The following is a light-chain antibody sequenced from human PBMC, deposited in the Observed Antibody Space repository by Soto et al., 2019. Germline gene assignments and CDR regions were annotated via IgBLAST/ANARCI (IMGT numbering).Light chain of an antibody. Sequence: QSVLTQPPSVSGAPGQRVTISCTGSSSNIVAGYDVHWYQQLPGTAPKLIIYGNSNRPSGVPDRFSGSKSGTSASLAITGLQAEDEADYYCQSYDSSLSAVVFGGGTKVTVL. CDR1: SSNIVAGYD. J-gene: IGLJ2*01. CDR2: GNS. CDR3: QSYDSSLSAVV. V-gene: IGLV1-40*01.